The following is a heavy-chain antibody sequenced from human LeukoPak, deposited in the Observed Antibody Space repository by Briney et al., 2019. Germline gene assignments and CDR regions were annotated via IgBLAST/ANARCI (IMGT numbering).Heavy chain of an antibody. Sequence: GGSLRLSCAASGFAFSDYYMSWIRQAPGKGLEWVSYISSSGSTIYYADSVKGRFTISRDNAKNSLYLQMNSLRAEDTAVYYCARDRRLLKAFDIWGQGTMVTVSS. CDR3: ARDRRLLKAFDI. CDR2: ISSSGSTI. CDR1: GFAFSDYY. V-gene: IGHV3-11*01. J-gene: IGHJ3*02.